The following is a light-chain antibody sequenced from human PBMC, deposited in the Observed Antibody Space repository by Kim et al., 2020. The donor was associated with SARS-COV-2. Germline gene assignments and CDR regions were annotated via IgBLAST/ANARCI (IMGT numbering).Light chain of an antibody. Sequence: QSALTQPASVSGSPGQSITISCTGASGDFDYDYVSWYQQYQGKVPKLIIYDVFKRPSGVSVRFSGSRSGSTASLTISGLQVDDEADYYCTSYTGTGPWVFDGGTKVTVL. CDR3: TSYTGTGPWV. CDR1: SGDFDYDY. CDR2: DVF. J-gene: IGLJ3*02. V-gene: IGLV2-14*03.